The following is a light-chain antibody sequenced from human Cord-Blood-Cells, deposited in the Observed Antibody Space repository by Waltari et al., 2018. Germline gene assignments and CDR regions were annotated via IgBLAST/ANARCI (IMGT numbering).Light chain of an antibody. CDR2: QDS. Sequence: SYELTQPPSVSASPGQTASITCSGDTLGDKYACWYQQKPGQSPVLVIYQDSKRPSGIPERFSGSNSGNTATLTISGTQAMDEADYYCQAWDSSTNWVFGGGTKLTVL. CDR3: QAWDSSTNWV. V-gene: IGLV3-1*01. CDR1: TLGDKY. J-gene: IGLJ3*02.